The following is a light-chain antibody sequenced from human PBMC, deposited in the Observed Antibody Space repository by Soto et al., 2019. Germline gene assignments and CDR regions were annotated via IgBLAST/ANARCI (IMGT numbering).Light chain of an antibody. CDR1: SSNIGSKT. J-gene: IGLJ1*01. Sequence: QSVLTQPPSASGTPGQRVTISCSGSSSNIGSKTVNWYQQVPGTVPKLLIYNSDQQPSGVPDRFSGSKSGTSASLAISGLQSEDEADYYCSAWDASLNGYVFGTGTKLTVL. CDR2: NSD. CDR3: SAWDASLNGYV. V-gene: IGLV1-44*01.